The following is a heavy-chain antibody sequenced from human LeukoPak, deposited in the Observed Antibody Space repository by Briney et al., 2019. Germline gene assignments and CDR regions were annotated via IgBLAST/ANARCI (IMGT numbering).Heavy chain of an antibody. Sequence: GGSLRLSCAASGFTFRNYVIHWVRQAPGKGLEWVAVTSSDLNVKLYADSVKGRFTISRDNSKNTLYLQMNSLRAEDTAVYYCARAVSPYYYDGSGYSLGYWGQGTLVTVSS. CDR1: GFTFRNYV. V-gene: IGHV3-30-3*01. J-gene: IGHJ4*02. D-gene: IGHD3-22*01. CDR3: ARAVSPYYYDGSGYSLGY. CDR2: TSSDLNVK.